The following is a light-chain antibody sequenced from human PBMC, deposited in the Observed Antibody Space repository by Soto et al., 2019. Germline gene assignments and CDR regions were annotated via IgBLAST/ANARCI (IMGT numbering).Light chain of an antibody. CDR2: DVS. Sequence: QSALTQPASVSGSPGQSITISCTGTSSDVGGYNYVSWYQHHPGKAPKLMIYDVSNRPSGVSNRFSGSKSGNTASLTISVLQPEYEADYYCCSYTTSNTRQIVFGTGTKVTVL. CDR3: CSYTTSNTRQIV. CDR1: SSDVGGYNY. V-gene: IGLV2-14*03. J-gene: IGLJ1*01.